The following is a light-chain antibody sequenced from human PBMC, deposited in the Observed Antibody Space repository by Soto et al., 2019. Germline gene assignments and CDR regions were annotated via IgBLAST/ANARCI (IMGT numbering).Light chain of an antibody. Sequence: EIVLTQSPATLSLSPGERATLSCRASQSVSSYLAWYQQKPGQAPRLLIYDASNRATGSPARFSGSGSGTDFTLTISSLEPEDFAVYYCQQRRNWPPGTFGQGTKRESK. V-gene: IGKV3-11*01. CDR3: QQRRNWPPGT. CDR1: QSVSSY. J-gene: IGKJ2*01. CDR2: DAS.